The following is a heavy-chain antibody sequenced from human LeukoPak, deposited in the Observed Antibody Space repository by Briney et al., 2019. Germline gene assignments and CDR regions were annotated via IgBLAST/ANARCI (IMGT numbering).Heavy chain of an antibody. CDR2: INPSGGST. V-gene: IGHV1-46*01. D-gene: IGHD3-10*01. Sequence: ASVKVSCKASGYTFTSYYMHWVRQAPGQGLEWMGIINPSGGSTSYAQKFQGRVTMTTDTSTSTAYMELRSLRSDDTAVYYCARGGMVRDRRHFQFDHWGQGTLVTVSS. CDR3: ARGGMVRDRRHFQFDH. J-gene: IGHJ4*02. CDR1: GYTFTSYY.